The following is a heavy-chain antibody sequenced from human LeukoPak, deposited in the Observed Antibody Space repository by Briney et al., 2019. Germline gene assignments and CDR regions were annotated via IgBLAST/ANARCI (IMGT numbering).Heavy chain of an antibody. D-gene: IGHD3-22*01. Sequence: GGSLRLSCAASGFTFSSYAMSWGRQAPGKGLEWVSGISGSGDNTYYADSVKGRFTISRDNSKNTLYVQVNSLGTEDTAAYYCAKGSYYDSSGSFYFDYWGQGTLVTVSS. V-gene: IGHV3-23*01. CDR2: ISGSGDNT. J-gene: IGHJ4*02. CDR1: GFTFSSYA. CDR3: AKGSYYDSSGSFYFDY.